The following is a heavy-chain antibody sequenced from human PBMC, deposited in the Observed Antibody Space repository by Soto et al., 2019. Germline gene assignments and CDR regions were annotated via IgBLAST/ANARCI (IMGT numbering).Heavy chain of an antibody. CDR3: AKDWVDFGGNRDFEM. CDR2: ISYDGSHK. D-gene: IGHD3-16*01. V-gene: IGHV3-30*18. CDR1: VFTFISYY. Sequence: VVSLRLSCTSSVFTFISYYIHLFRQAPVKGLEWVAGISYDGSHKYYADSVKGRFTISRDNSKNTLYLQVNSLRAEDTALYYCAKDWVDFGGNRDFEMWGQGKMVTVSS. J-gene: IGHJ3*02.